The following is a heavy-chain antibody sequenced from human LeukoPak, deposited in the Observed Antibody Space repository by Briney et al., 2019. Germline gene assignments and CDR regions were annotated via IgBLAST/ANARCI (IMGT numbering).Heavy chain of an antibody. Sequence: GGFLRLSCAASGFTFSTDVMSWVRQAPGKGLECVSAISGSGGNTYYADSVKGRFTISRDNSKNMLYLQMNSLRAEDTAVYYCAKVSGRIQIWPQPFGDGMDVWGQGTTVTVSS. V-gene: IGHV3-23*01. D-gene: IGHD3-10*01. CDR3: AKVSGRIQIWPQPFGDGMDV. CDR1: GFTFSTDV. CDR2: ISGSGGNT. J-gene: IGHJ6*02.